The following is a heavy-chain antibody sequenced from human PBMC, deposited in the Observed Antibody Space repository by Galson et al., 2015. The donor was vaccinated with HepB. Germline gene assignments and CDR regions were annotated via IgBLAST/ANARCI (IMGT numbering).Heavy chain of an antibody. Sequence: SLRLSCAASGFTFSSYTMSWVRQAPGKGLEWVSAISGSGGSTYYADSVKCRFTISRDNSKNTLYLQMNSLRAEDTAVYYCAKAGYSYGYDYWGQGTLVTVSS. J-gene: IGHJ4*02. CDR1: GFTFSSYT. CDR3: AKAGYSYGYDY. V-gene: IGHV3-23*01. CDR2: ISGSGGST. D-gene: IGHD5-18*01.